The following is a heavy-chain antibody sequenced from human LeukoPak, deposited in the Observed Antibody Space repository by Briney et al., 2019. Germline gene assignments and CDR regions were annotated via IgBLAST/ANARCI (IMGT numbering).Heavy chain of an antibody. V-gene: IGHV4-59*12. Sequence: PSETLSLTCTVSGGSISNYFWSWIRQPPGKGLEWIGYIYYSGSTNYNPSLKSRVTISVDTSKNQFSLKLRSVTAADTAVYYCSTGMLRGLAPVFLDYWGQGTLVTVSS. CDR3: STGMLRGLAPVFLDY. CDR1: GGSISNYF. J-gene: IGHJ4*02. D-gene: IGHD3-10*01. CDR2: IYYSGST.